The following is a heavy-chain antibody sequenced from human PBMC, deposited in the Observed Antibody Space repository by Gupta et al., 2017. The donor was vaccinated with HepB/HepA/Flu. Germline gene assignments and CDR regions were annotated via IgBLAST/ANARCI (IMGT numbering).Heavy chain of an antibody. CDR3: AREERSGYDRFDY. CDR2: INPNGGST. V-gene: IGHV1-46*01. CDR1: GYTFISYY. J-gene: IGHJ4*02. D-gene: IGHD5-12*01. Sequence: QVQLVQSGAEVKKPGASVKVSCKSSGYTFISYYIHWVRQAPGQGLEWMGIINPNGGSTSYAQQFQGRVTMTRDPSTSTVYMELSSLRSEDTAVYYCAREERSGYDRFDYWGQGTLVTVSS.